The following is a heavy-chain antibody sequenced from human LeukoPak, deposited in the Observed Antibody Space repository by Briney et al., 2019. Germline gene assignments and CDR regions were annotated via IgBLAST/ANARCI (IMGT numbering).Heavy chain of an antibody. D-gene: IGHD2-21*01. CDR2: FYHGGTT. CDR3: ARANCGGEGCPPPAGFDL. CDR1: GDSISNGVFS. Sequence: PSETLSLTCAVSGDSISNGVFSWSWIRQSPGEGLKWIGYFYHGGTTYVNPSLKSRVSISIERSKNQFSLKVISVTAADTAVYFCARANCGGEGCPPPAGFDLWGQGTMVTVSS. J-gene: IGHJ3*01. V-gene: IGHV4-30-2*06.